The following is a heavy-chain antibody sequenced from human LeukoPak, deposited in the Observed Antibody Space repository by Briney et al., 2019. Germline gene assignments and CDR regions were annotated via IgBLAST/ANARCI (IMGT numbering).Heavy chain of an antibody. V-gene: IGHV4-61*05. CDR2: IYYSGST. Sequence: SETLSLTCTVSGGSISSSSYYWGWIRQPPGKGLEWIGYIYYSGSTNYNPSLKSRVTISVDTSKNQFSLKLSSVTAADTAVYYCACGSGSGENFDYWGQGTLVTVSS. CDR1: GGSISSSSYY. J-gene: IGHJ4*02. D-gene: IGHD3-10*01. CDR3: ACGSGSGENFDY.